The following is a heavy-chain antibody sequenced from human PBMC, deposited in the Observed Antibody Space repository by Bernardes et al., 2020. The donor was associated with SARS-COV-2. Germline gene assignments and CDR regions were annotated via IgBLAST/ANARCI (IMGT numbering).Heavy chain of an antibody. J-gene: IGHJ4*02. Sequence: GESLKISCKGSGNIFTNYWIAWVRQMPGKGLEWMGIIYPGDSDITYSPSFEGQVTISADKSISTAYLQWSSLKASDTAMYYCARVGYCSGGSCYRFDNWGQGTLVTVSS. V-gene: IGHV5-51*01. CDR2: IYPGDSDI. CDR3: ARVGYCSGGSCYRFDN. D-gene: IGHD2-15*01. CDR1: GNIFTNYW.